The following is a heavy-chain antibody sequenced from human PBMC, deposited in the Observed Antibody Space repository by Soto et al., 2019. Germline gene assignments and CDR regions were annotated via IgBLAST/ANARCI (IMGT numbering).Heavy chain of an antibody. V-gene: IGHV6-1*01. D-gene: IGHD6-19*01. CDR2: TYYRSKWYN. CDR3: ASGLYSSGWYLDAFDI. J-gene: IGHJ3*02. Sequence: QTLSLTCAISGDSVSSNSAAWHWIRQSPSRGLEWLGRTYYRSKWYNDYAVSVKSRIPINPDTSKNQFSLQLNSVTPEHTAVYYCASGLYSSGWYLDAFDIWGQGTMVTVSS. CDR1: GDSVSSNSAA.